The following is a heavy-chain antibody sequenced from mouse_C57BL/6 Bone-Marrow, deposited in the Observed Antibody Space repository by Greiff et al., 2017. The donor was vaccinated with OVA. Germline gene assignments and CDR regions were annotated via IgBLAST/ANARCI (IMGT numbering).Heavy chain of an antibody. CDR1: GYTFTSYW. CDR2: IDPSDSYT. Sequence: QVQLQQPGAELVKPGASVKLSCKASGYTFTSYWMQWVKQRPGQGLEWIGEIDPSDSYTNYNQKFKGKATLTVDTSSSTAYVQLSSLTSEDSAVYYCASSVVAHWYFDVWGTGTTVTVSS. J-gene: IGHJ1*03. D-gene: IGHD1-1*01. V-gene: IGHV1-50*01. CDR3: ASSVVAHWYFDV.